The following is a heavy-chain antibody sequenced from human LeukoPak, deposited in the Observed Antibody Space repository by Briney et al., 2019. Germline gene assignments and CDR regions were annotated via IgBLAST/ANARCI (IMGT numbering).Heavy chain of an antibody. J-gene: IGHJ4*02. D-gene: IGHD2-21*01. V-gene: IGHV4-59*08. CDR3: VRQPYLGGAYYFDF. CDR1: GGSISGYY. Sequence: PSEPLSLTCTVSGGSISGYYWSWIRQPPGKGLEWIGYIFHTGSVNYHPSLKSRVTMSVDTSKNQFSLNLYSMTAADTAVYYCVRQPYLGGAYYFDFWGQGTLVSVSS. CDR2: IFHTGSV.